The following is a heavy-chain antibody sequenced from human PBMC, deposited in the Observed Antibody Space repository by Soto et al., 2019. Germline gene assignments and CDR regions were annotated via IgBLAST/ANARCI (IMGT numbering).Heavy chain of an antibody. J-gene: IGHJ4*02. D-gene: IGHD3-16*01. V-gene: IGHV3-23*01. CDR3: AKWHTYNYDSLAFSGFDC. Sequence: GVLRLSCVASGFTFSSYAMTWVRQAPGKGLEWVSAISGGDGSPSYADSAKGRFTISRDNSKNTLYLHMNSLRADDTAAYYCAKWHTYNYDSLAFSGFDCWGQGTQVTVSS. CDR2: ISGGDGSP. CDR1: GFTFSSYA.